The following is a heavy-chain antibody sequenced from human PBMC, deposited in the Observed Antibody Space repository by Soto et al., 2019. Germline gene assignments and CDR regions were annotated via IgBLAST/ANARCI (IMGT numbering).Heavy chain of an antibody. Sequence: EVQLLESRGGSVQPGKSLRLSCAASGFTFSSYAMSWVRQAPGKGLEWVSVISGSGGSTYYADSVKGRFTISRDNSKNTLYLQMNNLRAEDTAVYYCAKGLPERRSAYYRYNWFDPWGQGTLVTVSS. J-gene: IGHJ5*02. CDR1: GFTFSSYA. CDR3: AKGLPERRSAYYRYNWFDP. D-gene: IGHD3-3*01. V-gene: IGHV3-23*01. CDR2: ISGSGGST.